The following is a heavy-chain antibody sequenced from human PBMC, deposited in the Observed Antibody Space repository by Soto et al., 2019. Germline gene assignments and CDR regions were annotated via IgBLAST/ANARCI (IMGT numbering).Heavy chain of an antibody. J-gene: IGHJ6*02. V-gene: IGHV3-48*02. Sequence: PGGSLRLSRVASGFSLSDYAVNWVRQAPGKGLEWVSFISSDSRTIYYADSVEGRFTVSRDNARNSVSLQMDSLRDEDAAVYYCARIKLVEWFFINVDVYDMDVWGQGTPVTVSS. CDR1: GFSLSDYA. CDR2: ISSDSRTI. CDR3: ARIKLVEWFFINVDVYDMDV. D-gene: IGHD3-3*01.